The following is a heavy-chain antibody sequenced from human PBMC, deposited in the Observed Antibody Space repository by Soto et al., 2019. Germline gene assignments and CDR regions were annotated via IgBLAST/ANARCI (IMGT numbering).Heavy chain of an antibody. CDR3: ARDQLRGYDYYYYYGMDV. Sequence: QVQLVQSGAEVKKPGASVKVSCKASGYTFTGYYMHWVRQAPGQGLEWMGWINPNSGGTNYAQKFQGWVTMTRDTSISTAYMELSRLRSDDTAVYYCARDQLRGYDYYYYYGMDVWGQGTTVTVSS. D-gene: IGHD5-12*01. CDR2: INPNSGGT. J-gene: IGHJ6*02. V-gene: IGHV1-2*04. CDR1: GYTFTGYY.